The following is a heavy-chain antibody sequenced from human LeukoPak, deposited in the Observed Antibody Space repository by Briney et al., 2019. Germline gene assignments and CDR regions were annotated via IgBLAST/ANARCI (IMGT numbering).Heavy chain of an antibody. Sequence: GGSLRLSCAASGFTFSSYAMHWVRQAPGKGLEWVAVISYDGSNKYYADSVKGRFTISRDNSKNTLYLQMNSLRDEDTAVYYCARDAHYYDSSGYYWGQGTLVTVSS. V-gene: IGHV3-30*04. CDR1: GFTFSSYA. CDR3: ARDAHYYDSSGYY. CDR2: ISYDGSNK. J-gene: IGHJ4*02. D-gene: IGHD3-22*01.